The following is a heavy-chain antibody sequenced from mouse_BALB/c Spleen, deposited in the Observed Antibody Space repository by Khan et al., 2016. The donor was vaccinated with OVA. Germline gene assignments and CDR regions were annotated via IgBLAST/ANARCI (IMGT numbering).Heavy chain of an antibody. CDR2: INPYNGFT. J-gene: IGHJ3*01. CDR1: GYSFTDFT. Sequence: EVQLQQSGPELVKPGASMKISCKASGYSFTDFTMHWVKQSHEQNLEWIGLINPYNGFTSYNQKLKGKATLTADKSSSTAYMQLLSLTSEDSAVYCCARGDYYGSNSWFAYWGQGTLVTVSA. D-gene: IGHD1-1*01. CDR3: ARGDYYGSNSWFAY. V-gene: IGHV1-31*01.